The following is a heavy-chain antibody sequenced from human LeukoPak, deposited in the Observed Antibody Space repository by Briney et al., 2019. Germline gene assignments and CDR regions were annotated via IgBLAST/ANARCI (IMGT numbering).Heavy chain of an antibody. D-gene: IGHD3-22*01. Sequence: SETPSLTCAVYGGSFSGYYWSWIRQPPGKGLEWIGEINHSGSTNYNPSLKSRVTISVDTSKNQFSLKLSSVTAADTAVYYCARGGMIVVVFDYWGQGTLVTVSS. CDR3: ARGGMIVVVFDY. V-gene: IGHV4-34*01. J-gene: IGHJ4*02. CDR2: INHSGST. CDR1: GGSFSGYY.